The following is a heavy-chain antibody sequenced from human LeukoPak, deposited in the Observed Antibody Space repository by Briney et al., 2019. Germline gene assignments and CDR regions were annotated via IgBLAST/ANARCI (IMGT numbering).Heavy chain of an antibody. CDR3: ARARGRYFDWLPSDAFDI. J-gene: IGHJ3*02. D-gene: IGHD3-9*01. CDR1: GYSISSGYY. CDR2: IYHSGST. Sequence: SETLSLTCAVSGYSISSGYYWGWIRQPPGKGLEWIGSIYHSGSTYYNPSLKSRVTISVDTSKNQFSLKLSSVTAADTAVYYCARARGRYFDWLPSDAFDIWGQGTMVTASS. V-gene: IGHV4-38-2*01.